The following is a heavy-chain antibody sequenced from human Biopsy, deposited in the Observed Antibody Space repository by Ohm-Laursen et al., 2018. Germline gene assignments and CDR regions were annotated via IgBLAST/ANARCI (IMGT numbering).Heavy chain of an antibody. CDR3: AKDRWPHVVVVTTNFDS. J-gene: IGHJ4*02. Sequence: SLRLSCTASGFTVSNKYMSWVRQAPGKGLEWVSVIYTGGTTHYADSVRGRFTISRDNSKNTLYLQMNSLRAEDTAVYYCAKDRWPHVVVVTTNFDSWDQGTLVTVSS. D-gene: IGHD2-21*02. V-gene: IGHV3-53*01. CDR2: IYTGGTT. CDR1: GFTVSNKY.